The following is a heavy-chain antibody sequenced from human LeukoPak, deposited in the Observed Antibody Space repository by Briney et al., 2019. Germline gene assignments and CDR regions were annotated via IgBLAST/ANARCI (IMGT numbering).Heavy chain of an antibody. CDR1: GFTFSSYS. J-gene: IGHJ5*02. Sequence: GGSLRLSCAASGFTFSSYSMNWVRQAPGKGLEWVSSISSSSSYIYYADPVKGRFTISRGNAKNSLYLQMNSLRAEDTAVYYCARDRAAAGVPPRRRFDPWGQGTLVTVSS. CDR2: ISSSSSYI. V-gene: IGHV3-21*01. CDR3: ARDRAAAGVPPRRRFDP. D-gene: IGHD6-13*01.